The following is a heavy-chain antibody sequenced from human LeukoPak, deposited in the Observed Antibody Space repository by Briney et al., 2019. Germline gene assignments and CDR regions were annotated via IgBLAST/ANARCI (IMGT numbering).Heavy chain of an antibody. D-gene: IGHD6-19*01. V-gene: IGHV3-21*01. J-gene: IGHJ6*04. CDR3: ARVVFSSRAPNMDV. CDR2: IGSSSDYI. CDR1: GFTFSSYW. Sequence: GGSLRLSCAASGFTFSSYWMSWVRQAPGKGLEWVSFIGSSSDYIYYADSVKGRFTISRDNAKKSLYLQMNSLRAEDTAVYYCARVVFSSRAPNMDVWGKGTTVTVSS.